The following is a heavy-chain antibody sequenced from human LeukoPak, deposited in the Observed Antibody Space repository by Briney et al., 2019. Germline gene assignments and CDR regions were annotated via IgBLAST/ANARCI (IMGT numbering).Heavy chain of an antibody. CDR2: IHHDGSNK. CDR3: AKGARGLRLGYYYYMDV. J-gene: IGHJ6*03. V-gene: IGHV3-30*02. CDR1: GFTFSSYG. D-gene: IGHD5-12*01. Sequence: SGGSLRLSCAASGFTFSSYGMHWVRQAPGKGLDWVAFIHHDGSNKYYADSVRGRFTISRDNSKNTLYLQMNSLRAEDTAVYYCAKGARGLRLGYYYYMDVWGKGTTVTISS.